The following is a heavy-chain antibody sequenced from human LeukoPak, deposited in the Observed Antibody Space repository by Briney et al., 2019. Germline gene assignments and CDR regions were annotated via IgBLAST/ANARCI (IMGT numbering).Heavy chain of an antibody. CDR2: INPNSGGT. J-gene: IGHJ5*02. CDR1: GYTVTGYY. Sequence: ASVKVSCKASGYTVTGYYMHWVRQAPGQGLEWMGGINPNSGGTNYAQKFQGRVTMTRDTSISTAYMELSRLRSDDTAVYYCARLGSREYSSSEHWFDPWGQGTLVTVSS. CDR3: ARLGSREYSSSEHWFDP. V-gene: IGHV1-2*02. D-gene: IGHD6-6*01.